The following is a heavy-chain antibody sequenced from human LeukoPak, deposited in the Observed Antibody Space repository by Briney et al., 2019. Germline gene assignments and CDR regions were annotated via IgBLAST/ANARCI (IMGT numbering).Heavy chain of an antibody. CDR1: GGTFSSYA. V-gene: IGHV1-69*05. D-gene: IGHD2-8*01. CDR2: IIPIFGTA. J-gene: IGHJ3*02. Sequence: ASVKVSCKASGGTFSSYAISWVRQAPGQGLEWMGGIIPIFGTANYAQKFQGRVTITTDESTSTAYMELSSLRSEDTAVYYCARARGLMVSRDAFDIWGQGTMVTVSS. CDR3: ARARGLMVSRDAFDI.